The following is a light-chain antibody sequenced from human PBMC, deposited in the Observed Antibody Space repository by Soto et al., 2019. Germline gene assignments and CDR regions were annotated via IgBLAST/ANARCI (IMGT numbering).Light chain of an antibody. V-gene: IGLV2-14*01. J-gene: IGLJ1*01. CDR2: EVS. CDR3: FSFTSDWTHV. CDR1: SSDVGAYNY. Sequence: QSVLTQPASVSGSPGQSITISCTGTSSDVGAYNYVSWFQQHPGKAPTLIISEVSNRPSGVSNRFSGSKSCNAASLTLSGLQAEDEADYFCFSFTSDWTHVFGTGSKVTVL.